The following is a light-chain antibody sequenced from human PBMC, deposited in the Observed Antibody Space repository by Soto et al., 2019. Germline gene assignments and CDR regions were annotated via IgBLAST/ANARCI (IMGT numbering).Light chain of an antibody. CDR2: RST. V-gene: IGLV1-47*01. Sequence: QSVLTQPPSASVTPGQRVTFFCSGSRSNIGSNSVYWYHQLPGTAPKLLIYRSTQRPSGVPDRFSGSKSGSSASLAVSGLRFEDAANYYCTAWDDRLSAWVFGGGTKLTVL. CDR1: RSNIGSNS. CDR3: TAWDDRLSAWV. J-gene: IGLJ3*02.